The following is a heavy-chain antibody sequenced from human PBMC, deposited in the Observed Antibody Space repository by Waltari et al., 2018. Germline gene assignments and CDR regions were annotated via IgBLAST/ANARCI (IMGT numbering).Heavy chain of an antibody. V-gene: IGHV5-51*01. D-gene: IGHD6-13*01. CDR3: ARHPKSYSSSWYDY. CDR1: GYSFTRYW. CDR2: IYPGDSDT. Sequence: EVQLVQSGAEVKKPGESLTISCRGSGYSFTRYWTGWVRQMPGKGLEWMGIIYPGDSDTRYSPSFQGQVTISADKSISTAYLQWSSLKASDTAMYYCARHPKSYSSSWYDYWGQGTLVTVSS. J-gene: IGHJ4*02.